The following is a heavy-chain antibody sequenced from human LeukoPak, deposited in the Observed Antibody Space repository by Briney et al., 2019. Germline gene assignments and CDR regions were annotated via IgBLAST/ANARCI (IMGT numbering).Heavy chain of an antibody. Sequence: GGSLRLSCAASGFTLSSYGMHWVRQAPGKGLEWVAFIRYDGSNKYYADSVKGRFTISRDNSKNTLYLQMNSLRAEDTAVYYCAKDATTVTTLIYYYYYMDVWGKGTTVTISS. V-gene: IGHV3-30*02. CDR2: IRYDGSNK. D-gene: IGHD4-11*01. CDR1: GFTLSSYG. J-gene: IGHJ6*03. CDR3: AKDATTVTTLIYYYYYMDV.